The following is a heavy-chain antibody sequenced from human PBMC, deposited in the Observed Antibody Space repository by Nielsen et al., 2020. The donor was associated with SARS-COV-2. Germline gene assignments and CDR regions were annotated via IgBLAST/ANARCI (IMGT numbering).Heavy chain of an antibody. Sequence: LRLSCAVSGGSVSSAGYSWGWIRQPPGKGLEWIGYTIQSGGTYNNPSLVSRVTISVDRSKNQFSLNLDSVTAADTAVYFCARVKLGSDFWSGYFDIWGQGILVTVSS. CDR1: GGSVSSAGYS. CDR2: TIQSGGT. D-gene: IGHD3-3*01. CDR3: ARVKLGSDFWSGYFDI. V-gene: IGHV4-30-2*01. J-gene: IGHJ4*02.